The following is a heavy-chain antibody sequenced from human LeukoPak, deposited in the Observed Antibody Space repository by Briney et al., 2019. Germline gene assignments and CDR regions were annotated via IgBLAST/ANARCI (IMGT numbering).Heavy chain of an antibody. CDR3: ARDRVPATAIRYFDY. V-gene: IGHV4-34*01. J-gene: IGHJ4*02. Sequence: SETLSLTCAVYGGSFRGYYWSWIRQPPGKGLEWIGEINHSGSTNYNPSLKSRVTISVDTSKNQFSLKLSSVTAADTAVYYCARDRVPATAIRYFDYWGQGTLVTVSS. CDR1: GGSFRGYY. CDR2: INHSGST. D-gene: IGHD2-21*02.